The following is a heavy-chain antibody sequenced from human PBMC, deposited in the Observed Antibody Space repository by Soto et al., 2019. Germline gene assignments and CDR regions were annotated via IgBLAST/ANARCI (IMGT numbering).Heavy chain of an antibody. Sequence: ASVKVSCNASGYTFTSYYIHWVRQAPGQGLEWMGIINPSGGSTSYAQKFQGRVTMTRDTSTNTVYMELSSLRSEDTAVYYCARELYGSGSYYQTNNWFDPWGQGTLVTVSS. CDR2: INPSGGST. CDR3: ARELYGSGSYYQTNNWFDP. J-gene: IGHJ5*02. CDR1: GYTFTSYY. D-gene: IGHD3-10*01. V-gene: IGHV1-46*01.